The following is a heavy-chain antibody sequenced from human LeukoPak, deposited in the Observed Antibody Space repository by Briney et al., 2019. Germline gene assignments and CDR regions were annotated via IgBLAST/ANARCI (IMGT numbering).Heavy chain of an antibody. J-gene: IGHJ6*03. CDR1: GYTFTGYY. CDR2: INPNSGGT. D-gene: IGHD2-21*02. Sequence: ASVKVSCKASGYTFTGYYMHWVRQAPGQGLEWMGWINPNSGGTNYAQKFQGRVTMTRDTSISTAYMELSRLRSDHTAVYYCARWGVVTAIKYYYYYMDVWGKGTTVTVSS. V-gene: IGHV1-2*02. CDR3: ARWGVVTAIKYYYYYMDV.